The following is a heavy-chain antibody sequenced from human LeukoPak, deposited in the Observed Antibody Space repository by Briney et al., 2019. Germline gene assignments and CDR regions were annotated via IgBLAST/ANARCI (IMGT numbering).Heavy chain of an antibody. V-gene: IGHV4-34*01. Sequence: SEPLSLTCAVYIEPFCGYYWSWLRHPPGKALEWISEINHSGSTYYNPSLKSRVPIPVNTSKNQSSPQLSSVSAADTAVYFCERLESRYYVWGFFVYWGEGTLVTVSS. CDR3: ERLESRYYVWGFFVY. D-gene: IGHD3-3*01. J-gene: IGHJ4*02. CDR2: INHSGST. CDR1: IEPFCGYY.